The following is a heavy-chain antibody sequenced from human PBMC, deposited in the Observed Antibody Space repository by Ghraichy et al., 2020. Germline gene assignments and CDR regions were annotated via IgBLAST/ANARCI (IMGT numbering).Heavy chain of an antibody. CDR1: GYTFTSYG. J-gene: IGHJ3*02. Sequence: ASVKVSCKASGYTFTSYGISWVRQAPGQGLEWMGWISAYNGNTNYVQKLQGRVTMTTDTSTSTAYMELRSLRSDDTAVYYCARERERYYYGSGSHDAFDIWGQGTMVTVSS. CDR3: ARERERYYYGSGSHDAFDI. V-gene: IGHV1-18*04. CDR2: ISAYNGNT. D-gene: IGHD3-10*01.